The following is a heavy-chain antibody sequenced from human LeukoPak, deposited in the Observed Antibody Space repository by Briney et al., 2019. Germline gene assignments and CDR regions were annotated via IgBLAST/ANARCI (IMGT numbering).Heavy chain of an antibody. CDR1: SGSIRSSSYY. D-gene: IGHD6-19*01. Sequence: SETLSLTCTVSSGSIRSSSYYWGWIRQPPGKGLEWIGSIYYSGSTYYNASLKSRGTISVDTSKNQFSLKLNSVTAADTTEYFCVRCDVAVAGTGYFDYWGQGTLVTVSS. CDR2: IYYSGST. J-gene: IGHJ4*02. V-gene: IGHV4-39*01. CDR3: VRCDVAVAGTGYFDY.